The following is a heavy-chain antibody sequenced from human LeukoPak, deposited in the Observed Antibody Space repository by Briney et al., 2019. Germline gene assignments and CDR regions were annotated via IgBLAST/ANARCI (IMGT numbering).Heavy chain of an antibody. CDR1: GYIFTDYY. CDR3: ASGDYGDPPLNY. V-gene: IGHV1-2*02. Sequence: ASVKVSCKASGYIFTDYYMHWVRQAPGQELGWMGWINPNSGGTNYAQKFQGRVTMTRDTSISTAYMELSRLRFDDTAVYYCASGDYGDPPLNYWGQGTLVTVSS. J-gene: IGHJ4*02. D-gene: IGHD4-17*01. CDR2: INPNSGGT.